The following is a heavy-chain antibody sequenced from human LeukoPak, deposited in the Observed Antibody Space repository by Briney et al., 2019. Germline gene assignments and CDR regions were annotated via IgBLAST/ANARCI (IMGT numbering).Heavy chain of an antibody. D-gene: IGHD3-10*01. J-gene: IGHJ4*02. CDR2: ISGSGGTT. CDR1: GFTFSSYA. Sequence: GGSLRLSCAASGFTFSSYAMSWVRQAPGEGLEWVSAISGSGGTTHYADSVKGRFTISRDNSKNTLYLQMNSLRAEDTAIYYCAKDRVTMVRGVIGYWGQGTLVTVSS. CDR3: AKDRVTMVRGVIGY. V-gene: IGHV3-23*01.